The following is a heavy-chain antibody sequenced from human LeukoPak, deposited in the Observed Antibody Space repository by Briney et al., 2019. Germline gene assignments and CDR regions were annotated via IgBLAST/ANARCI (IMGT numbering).Heavy chain of an antibody. J-gene: IGHJ4*02. D-gene: IGHD3-16*01. CDR3: AKDKSWGFEY. CDR2: IDVNGAKT. CDR1: GFAFHTYG. Sequence: GGSLRLSCAASGFAFHTYGMSWVRQAPGKGLEWVSAIDVNGAKTFYADPVKGRFTIFRDNSKNTLYLQMNILRAEDTAVYYCAKDKSWGFEYWGEGTLVTVSS. V-gene: IGHV3-23*01.